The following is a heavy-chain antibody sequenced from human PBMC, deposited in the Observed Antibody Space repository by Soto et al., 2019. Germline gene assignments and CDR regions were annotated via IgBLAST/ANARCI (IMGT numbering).Heavy chain of an antibody. CDR3: ARTTVTTRPGNWFDP. D-gene: IGHD4-17*01. J-gene: IGHJ5*02. V-gene: IGHV4-39*02. CDR2: VYYAGNP. CDR1: GDSISSTSSY. Sequence: QLQLQESGPGLVKPSETLSLTCSVSGDSISSTSSYWGWIRQPPGKGLEWIGSVYYAGNPYYNPSLNSRVTISVDTSKNHFSLKMDSVTAADTAVYYWARTTVTTRPGNWFDPWGQGALVTVSS.